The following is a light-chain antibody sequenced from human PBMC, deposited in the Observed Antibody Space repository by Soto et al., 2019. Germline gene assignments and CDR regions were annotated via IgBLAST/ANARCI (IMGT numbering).Light chain of an antibody. Sequence: EIVMTQSPATLSVSPGDRATLSCRASESVTSSLAWYQQKPGQPPRLLIYAASTRATDVPARFSGGGSETEFTLTISSLEPEDSAVYYCLQRSNWLTFGGGTKVDIK. CDR1: ESVTSS. CDR2: AAS. J-gene: IGKJ4*01. V-gene: IGKV3-15*01. CDR3: LQRSNWLT.